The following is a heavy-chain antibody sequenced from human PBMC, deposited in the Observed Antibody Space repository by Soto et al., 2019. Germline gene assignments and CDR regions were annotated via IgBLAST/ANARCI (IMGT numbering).Heavy chain of an antibody. CDR2: IYYSGST. CDR3: ARAPGVQFYFDS. D-gene: IGHD4-4*01. V-gene: IGHV4-59*01. Sequence: QVQLQESGPGLVKPSETLSLTCTVSGGSISTYYWSWIRQPPGKGLEWIGYIYYSGSTNYNPSLKSPVTISLNTSKNQFSLMLSSVTAADTALYYCARAPGVQFYFDSWGQGTLVTVSS. J-gene: IGHJ4*02. CDR1: GGSISTYY.